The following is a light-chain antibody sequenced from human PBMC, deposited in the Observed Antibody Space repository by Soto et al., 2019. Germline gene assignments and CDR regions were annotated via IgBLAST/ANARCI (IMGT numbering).Light chain of an antibody. CDR3: CSYAGSYTLWG. Sequence: QSALTQPRSVSGSPGQSVTISCTGTSSDVGGYNYVSWYQQHPGKAPKLMIYDVSKRPSGVPDRFSGYKSGNTASLTISGLQAEDEADYYCCSYAGSYTLWGFGGGTKLTVL. CDR1: SSDVGGYNY. V-gene: IGLV2-11*01. J-gene: IGLJ3*02. CDR2: DVS.